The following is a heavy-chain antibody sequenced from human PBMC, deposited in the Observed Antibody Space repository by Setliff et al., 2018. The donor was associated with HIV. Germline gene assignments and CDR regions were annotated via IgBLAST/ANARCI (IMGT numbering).Heavy chain of an antibody. CDR1: GGTFSSYA. CDR3: ARDGPIAAAGTEGLWFDP. J-gene: IGHJ5*02. CDR2: IIPIFGTA. V-gene: IGHV1-69*13. D-gene: IGHD6-13*01. Sequence: SVKVSCKASGGTFSSYAISWVRQAPGQGLEWTGGIIPIFGTANYAQKFQGRVTITADESTSTAYMELSSLRSEDTAVYYCARDGPIAAAGTEGLWFDPWGQGTLVTVSS.